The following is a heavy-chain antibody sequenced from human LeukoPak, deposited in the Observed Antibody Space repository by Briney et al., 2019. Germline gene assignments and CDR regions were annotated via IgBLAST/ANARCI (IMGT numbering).Heavy chain of an antibody. CDR1: GYTFTGYY. Sequence: GASVKVSCKASGYTFTGYYMHWVRQAPGQGLEWMGWISAYNGNTNYAQKLQGRVTMTTDTSTSTAYMELRSLRSDDTAVYYCARGGLRDRWFDPWGQGTLVTVSS. CDR3: ARGGLRDRWFDP. CDR2: ISAYNGNT. D-gene: IGHD5-12*01. J-gene: IGHJ5*02. V-gene: IGHV1-18*04.